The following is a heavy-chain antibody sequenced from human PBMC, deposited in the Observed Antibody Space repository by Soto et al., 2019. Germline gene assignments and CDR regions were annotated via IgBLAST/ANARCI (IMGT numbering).Heavy chain of an antibody. V-gene: IGHV1-3*01. Sequence: GASVKVSCKASGYTFTGYAMHWVRQAPGQRLEWMGWINAGNGNTKYSQKFQGRVTITRDTSASTAYMELSSLRSEDTAVYYCAKNGQPPYYYYGLDVWGQGTKVTVSS. CDR2: INAGNGNT. J-gene: IGHJ6*02. D-gene: IGHD2-8*01. CDR3: AKNGQPPYYYYGLDV. CDR1: GYTFTGYA.